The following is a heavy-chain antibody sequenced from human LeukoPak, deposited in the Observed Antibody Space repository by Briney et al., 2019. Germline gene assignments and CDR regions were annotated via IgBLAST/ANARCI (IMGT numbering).Heavy chain of an antibody. Sequence: SETLSLTCTVSGGSINSYYWSWIRQPPGKGLEWIGYIYYSGSTNYSPSLKSRVTISVDTSKNQFSLKLSAVTAADTAVYYCASSGSFRQQLIKWGQGTLVTVSS. CDR2: IYYSGST. V-gene: IGHV4-59*01. CDR3: ASSGSFRQQLIK. J-gene: IGHJ4*02. D-gene: IGHD6-13*01. CDR1: GGSINSYY.